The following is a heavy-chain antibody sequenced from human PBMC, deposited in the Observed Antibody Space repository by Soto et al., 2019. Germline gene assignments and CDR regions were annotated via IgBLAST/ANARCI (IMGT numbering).Heavy chain of an antibody. CDR2: IYHSGST. J-gene: IGHJ6*02. CDR1: GGSISSSNW. Sequence: TSETLSLTCAVSGGSISSSNWWSWVRQPPGKGLEWIGEIYHSGSTNYNPSLKSRVTISVDKSKNQFSLKLSSVTAADTAVYYCASRPDSSSWYYYYYGMDVWGQGTTVTVSS. CDR3: ASRPDSSSWYYYYYGMDV. D-gene: IGHD6-13*01. V-gene: IGHV4-4*02.